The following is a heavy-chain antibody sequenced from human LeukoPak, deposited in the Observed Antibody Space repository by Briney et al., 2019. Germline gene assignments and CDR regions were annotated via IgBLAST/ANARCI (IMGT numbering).Heavy chain of an antibody. CDR2: FYTSANT. Sequence: SETLSLTCAVYGGSFSGYYGSWTRQPPGKGLEWIGYFYTSANTNYNPSLKSRVTMSVDTSKNQFSLKLSSVTAADTAVYYCARGLRDEERHYGYYYMDVWGKGTTVTVSS. CDR1: GGSFSGYY. V-gene: IGHV4-4*09. D-gene: IGHD3-22*01. J-gene: IGHJ6*03. CDR3: ARGLRDEERHYGYYYMDV.